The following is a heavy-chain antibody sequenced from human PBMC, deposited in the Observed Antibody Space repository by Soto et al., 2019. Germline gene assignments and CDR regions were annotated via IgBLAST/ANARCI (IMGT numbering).Heavy chain of an antibody. V-gene: IGHV5-10-1*01. Sequence: GESLKISCKGSGYSFTNYWITWVRQMPGKGLECMGRIDPSDSYTNYSPSFQGHVTISADKSISTAYLQWSSLQASDTAMYYCARHRIAATGLDYWGQGTLVTVSS. CDR3: ARHRIAATGLDY. CDR1: GYSFTNYW. CDR2: IDPSDSYT. D-gene: IGHD6-13*01. J-gene: IGHJ4*02.